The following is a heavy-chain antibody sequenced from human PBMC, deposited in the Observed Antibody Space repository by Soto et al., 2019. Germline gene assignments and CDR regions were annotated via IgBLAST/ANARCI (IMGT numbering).Heavy chain of an antibody. CDR3: ARDLGYCTNGVCYPAWLDP. V-gene: IGHV1-3*01. J-gene: IGHJ5*02. D-gene: IGHD2-8*01. CDR2: INAGNGNT. Sequence: GASVKVSCKASGYTFTSYAMYWVRQAPGQRLEWMGWINAGNGNTKYSQKFQGRVTITRDTSASTAYMELSSLRSEDTAVYYCARDLGYCTNGVCYPAWLDPWGQGTLVTVSS. CDR1: GYTFTSYA.